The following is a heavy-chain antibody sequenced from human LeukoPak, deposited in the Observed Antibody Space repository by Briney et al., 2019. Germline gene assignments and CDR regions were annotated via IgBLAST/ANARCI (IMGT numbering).Heavy chain of an antibody. CDR1: GYTLTSYD. D-gene: IGHD4-17*01. CDR2: MNPNSGNT. V-gene: IGHV1-8*01. CDR3: ARLNTDYGDYEALGMDV. Sequence: ASVKVSCKASGYTLTSYDINWVRQATGQGLEWMGWMNPNSGNTGYAQKFQGRVTMTRNTSISTAYMELSSLRSEDTAVYYCARLNTDYGDYEALGMDVWGQGTTVTVSS. J-gene: IGHJ6*02.